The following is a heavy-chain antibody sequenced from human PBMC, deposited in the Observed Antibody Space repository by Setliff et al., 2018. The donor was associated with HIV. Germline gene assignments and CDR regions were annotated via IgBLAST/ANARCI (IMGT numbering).Heavy chain of an antibody. V-gene: IGHV3-33*03. CDR2: IWYDGSNK. CDR3: TTDSGVRYLDWLSPLDAFDI. D-gene: IGHD3-9*01. J-gene: IGHJ3*02. CDR1: GFTFSSYG. Sequence: GGSLRLSCAASGFTFSSYGMHWVRQAPGKGLEWVAVIWYDGSNKYYADSVKGRFTISRDNAKNTLYLQMSSLKTEDTAVYYCTTDSGVRYLDWLSPLDAFDIWGQGTMVTVSS.